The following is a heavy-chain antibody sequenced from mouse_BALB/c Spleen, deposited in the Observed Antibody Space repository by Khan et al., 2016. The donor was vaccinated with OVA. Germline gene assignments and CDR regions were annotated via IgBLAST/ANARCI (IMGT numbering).Heavy chain of an antibody. Sequence: EVQLVESGPGLVKPSQSLSLTCTVTGYSITSNYAWNWIRQFPGNKLEWMGYISYSGSTNYNPSHKRRISITRDTSKNQFFLQLNSVTTEDTATYYCARGNYYGYAMDYWGHGTSITVSS. J-gene: IGHJ4*01. CDR1: GYSITSNYA. CDR2: ISYSGST. V-gene: IGHV3-2*02. CDR3: ARGNYYGYAMDY. D-gene: IGHD1-1*01.